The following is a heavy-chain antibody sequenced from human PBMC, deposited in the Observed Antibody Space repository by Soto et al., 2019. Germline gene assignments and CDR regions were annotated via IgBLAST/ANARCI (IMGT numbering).Heavy chain of an antibody. Sequence: GGSLRLSCAASGFTVSNFAMSWVRQAPGGGREWVSGISASGASTTYADSVKGRFTISRDNSKNTLYLQMNSLRAEDTGVYYCAKESSASRVSYYYAMDVWGQGTTVTVSS. J-gene: IGHJ6*02. CDR3: AKESSASRVSYYYAMDV. V-gene: IGHV3-23*01. CDR2: ISASGAST. D-gene: IGHD3-10*01. CDR1: GFTVSNFA.